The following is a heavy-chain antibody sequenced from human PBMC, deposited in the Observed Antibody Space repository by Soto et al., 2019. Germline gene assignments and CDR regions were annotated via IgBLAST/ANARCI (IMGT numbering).Heavy chain of an antibody. V-gene: IGHV1-3*01. J-gene: IGHJ5*02. D-gene: IGHD2-15*01. CDR2: INPDNGNT. CDR3: ARGIATGQLDP. CDR1: GYTFTRYT. Sequence: SVKVSCKASGYTFTRYTMNWVRQAPGQRLEWMGWINPDNGNTKSSQKFQDRVIITRDTSASTAYMDLSSLRSEDTAVYYCARGIATGQLDPWGQGTLVTVSA.